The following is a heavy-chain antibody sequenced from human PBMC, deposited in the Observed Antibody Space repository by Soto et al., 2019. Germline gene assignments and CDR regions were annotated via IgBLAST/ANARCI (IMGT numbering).Heavy chain of an antibody. CDR1: GDSISSANNY. Sequence: TSETLSLTCTVSGDSISSANNYWSWIRQPPGEGLEWIGFISHSGSTYYSPSLKSRVTISLDRSKNQFSLKLSSVTAADTAVYYCARGHPTAFDPWGQGTLVTVSS. V-gene: IGHV4-30-2*01. J-gene: IGHJ5*02. CDR2: ISHSGST. CDR3: ARGHPTAFDP. D-gene: IGHD4-17*01.